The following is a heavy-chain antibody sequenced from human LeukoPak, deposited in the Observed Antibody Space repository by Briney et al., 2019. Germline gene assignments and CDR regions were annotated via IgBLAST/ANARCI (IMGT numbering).Heavy chain of an antibody. J-gene: IGHJ4*02. Sequence: PGGSLRLSCAASGFTFSDYWMSWMRQAPGEGLEWVANIKYDGSEEYYVDSVKGRFTISRDNAENSLYLQLSSLRVEDTAVYYCRSGGAAPGSFDNWGQGTLVTVSP. D-gene: IGHD6-13*01. V-gene: IGHV3-7*01. CDR2: IKYDGSEE. CDR3: RSGGAAPGSFDN. CDR1: GFTFSDYW.